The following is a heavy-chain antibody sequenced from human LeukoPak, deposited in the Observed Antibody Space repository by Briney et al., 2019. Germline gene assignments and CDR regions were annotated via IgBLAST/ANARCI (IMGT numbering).Heavy chain of an antibody. J-gene: IGHJ6*03. D-gene: IGHD2-15*01. V-gene: IGHV4-4*02. CDR2: IFHSGST. CDR3: ARVRCSGGSCPYYYYYYYMDV. CDR1: SGSIFSSNW. Sequence: SETLSLTCAVSSGSIFSSNWWSWVRPPPGKGLEWIGQIFHSGSTSYSPSLKSRVTISVDRSKNQFSLRLPSVTAADTAVYYCARVRCSGGSCPYYYYYYYMDVWGKGTTVTVSS.